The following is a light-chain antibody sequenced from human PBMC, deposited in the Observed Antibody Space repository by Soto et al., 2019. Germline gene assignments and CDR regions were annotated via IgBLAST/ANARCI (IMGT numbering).Light chain of an antibody. J-gene: IGKJ4*01. V-gene: IGKV3-20*01. Sequence: ENVLTQSPGTLSLSPGERATLPCRASQNVISSYLAWYQQKPGQAPSLLVYATSSRAAGIPDRFSGSGSGTDFTLTISRLEPEDFAVYYCQQYDSSHLTFGGGTKVEIK. CDR1: QNVISSY. CDR2: ATS. CDR3: QQYDSSHLT.